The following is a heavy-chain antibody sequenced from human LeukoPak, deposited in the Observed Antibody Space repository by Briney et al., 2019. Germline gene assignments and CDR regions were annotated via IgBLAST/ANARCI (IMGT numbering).Heavy chain of an antibody. D-gene: IGHD6-19*01. CDR1: GGSISSYY. J-gene: IGHJ4*02. CDR3: ARGTPYSSGWYPPVRFAY. CDR2: IYTSGSI. V-gene: IGHV4-4*07. Sequence: PSETLSLTCTVSGGSISSYYWSWIRQPAGKGLEWIGRIYTSGSINYNPSLKSRVTMSVDTPKNQFSLKLSSVTAADTAVYYCARGTPYSSGWYPPVRFAYWGQGTLVTVSS.